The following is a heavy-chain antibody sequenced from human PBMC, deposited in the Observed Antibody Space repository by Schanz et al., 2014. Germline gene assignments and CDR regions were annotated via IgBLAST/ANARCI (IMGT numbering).Heavy chain of an antibody. CDR3: ARGSPENMIRGELDY. CDR2: VNPIGGST. V-gene: IGHV1-46*03. CDR1: GYTLSAYS. D-gene: IGHD3-10*01. J-gene: IGHJ4*02. Sequence: QVQLVQSGTQVKKPGASVKVSCKASGYTLSAYSLHWVRQAPGQGLEWMGIVNPIGGSTTYAQKFRGAVTLTTDTSTDTAYLELTNLRSEDTAVYYCARGSPENMIRGELDYWGQGTLVTVSS.